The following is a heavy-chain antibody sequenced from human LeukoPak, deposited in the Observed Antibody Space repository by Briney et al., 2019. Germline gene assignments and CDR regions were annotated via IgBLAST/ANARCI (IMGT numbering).Heavy chain of an antibody. CDR1: GGSISSYY. CDR2: IYYSGST. J-gene: IGHJ4*02. CDR3: AKGRKDFDTNLGPFDS. V-gene: IGHV4-59*01. Sequence: SETLSLTCTVSGGSISSYYWSWIRQPPGKGLEWIGYIYYSGSTTYNPSLRSRVTISIDTSKNQFSLKLTSVTAADTAVYYCAKGRKDFDTNLGPFDSWGQGILVTVSS. D-gene: IGHD3-9*01.